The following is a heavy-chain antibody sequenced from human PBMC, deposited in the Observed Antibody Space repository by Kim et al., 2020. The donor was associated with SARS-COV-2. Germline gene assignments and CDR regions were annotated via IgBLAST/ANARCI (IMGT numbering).Heavy chain of an antibody. J-gene: IGHJ2*01. CDR3: AKESGYCSGGSCWYFYL. V-gene: IGHV3-9*01. D-gene: IGHD2-15*01. Sequence: GGSLRLSCAASGFPFGDYAMHWVRQAPGKGLEWVSNISWNSGDIGYADSVKGRFTISRDNAKNSLYLQMNSLRAEDTALYYCAKESGYCSGGSCWYFYLWGRGTLVTVSS. CDR2: ISWNSGDI. CDR1: GFPFGDYA.